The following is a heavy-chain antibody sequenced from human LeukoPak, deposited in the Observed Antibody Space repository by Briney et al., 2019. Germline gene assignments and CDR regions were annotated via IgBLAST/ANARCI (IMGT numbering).Heavy chain of an antibody. V-gene: IGHV1-2*02. CDR2: INPNSGGT. J-gene: IGHJ5*02. CDR1: GYTFTGYY. CDR3: ARDRRYYYGSGSTAYWFDP. D-gene: IGHD3-10*01. Sequence: ASVKVSCKASGYTFTGYYMHWVRQAPGQGLEWMGWINPNSGGTNYAQKFKGRVTMTRDTSISTAYMELSRLRSDDTAVYYCARDRRYYYGSGSTAYWFDPWGQGTLVTVSS.